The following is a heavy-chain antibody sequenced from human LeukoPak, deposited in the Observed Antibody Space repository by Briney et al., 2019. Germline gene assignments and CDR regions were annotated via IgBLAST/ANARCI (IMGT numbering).Heavy chain of an antibody. Sequence: GASVKVSCKASGYTFTSHYVHWVRQAPGQGLEWMGMISPAGGGTTYAQRFQGRVTMTRDMSTSIVYMQLSSLRSEDTAIYYCARTTDYFDFWGQGTLVTVSS. CDR3: ARTTDYFDF. CDR1: GYTFTSHY. CDR2: ISPAGGGT. D-gene: IGHD1-1*01. J-gene: IGHJ4*02. V-gene: IGHV1-46*01.